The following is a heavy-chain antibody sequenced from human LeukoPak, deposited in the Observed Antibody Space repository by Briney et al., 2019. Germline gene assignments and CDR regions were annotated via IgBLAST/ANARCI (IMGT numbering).Heavy chain of an antibody. CDR3: ARALPDCSSTSCYIRSYMDV. J-gene: IGHJ6*03. D-gene: IGHD2-2*02. V-gene: IGHV4-38-2*02. Sequence: SETLSLTCTVSGYSISSGYYWGWIRPPPGKGLEWIGSIYHSGSTYYNPSLKSRVTISVDTSKNKFCLKLSSVTAADTAVYYCARALPDCSSTSCYIRSYMDVWGKGTTVTVSS. CDR2: IYHSGST. CDR1: GYSISSGYY.